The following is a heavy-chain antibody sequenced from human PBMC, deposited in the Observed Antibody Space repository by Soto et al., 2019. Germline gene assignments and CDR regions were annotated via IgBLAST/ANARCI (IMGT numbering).Heavy chain of an antibody. Sequence: SGTLSLTCSVSGGSVSSGSYYWSWIRQPPGKGLEWIGYIYYSGSTNYNPSLKSRVTISVDTSKNQFSLKLSSVTAADTAVYYCARVRSTVVREYNWSDPWGQGTLVTVSS. J-gene: IGHJ5*02. D-gene: IGHD4-17*01. CDR3: ARVRSTVVREYNWSDP. CDR2: IYYSGST. V-gene: IGHV4-61*01. CDR1: GGSVSSGSYY.